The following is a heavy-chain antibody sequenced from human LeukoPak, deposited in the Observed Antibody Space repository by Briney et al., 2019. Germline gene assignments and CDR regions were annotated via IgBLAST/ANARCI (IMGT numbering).Heavy chain of an antibody. J-gene: IGHJ4*02. Sequence: ASVKVSCKASGYTFTAYYMYWVRQAPGQGLEWMGIINPSGGSTSYAQKFQGRVTMTRDMSTSTVYMELSSLRSEDTAVYYCARDWYSGSYFYAHWGQGTLVTVSS. CDR1: GYTFTAYY. D-gene: IGHD1-26*01. CDR3: ARDWYSGSYFYAH. V-gene: IGHV1-46*01. CDR2: INPSGGST.